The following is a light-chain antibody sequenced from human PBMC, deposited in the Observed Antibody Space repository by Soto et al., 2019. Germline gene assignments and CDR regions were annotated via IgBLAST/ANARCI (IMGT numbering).Light chain of an antibody. V-gene: IGKV3-20*01. CDR3: QQYGGSPRP. CDR1: QSVSSNY. CDR2: GAS. Sequence: EIVLTQSPGTLSLSPGERTTLSCRASQSVSSNYLAWYQKKTGKAPRLLIYGASSRATGIPDRFSGIGFGTDFPLTISRLEPEDFAVYYCQQYGGSPRPFGKGTKVDIK. J-gene: IGKJ1*01.